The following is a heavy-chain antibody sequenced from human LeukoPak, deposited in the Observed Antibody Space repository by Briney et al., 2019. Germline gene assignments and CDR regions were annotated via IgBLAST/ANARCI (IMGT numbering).Heavy chain of an antibody. J-gene: IGHJ3*02. Sequence: GGSLKLSCAASGFTFSDSAMHWVRQASGKGLEWVGRIRNKAKSYATAYAESVKGRFTISRDDSKNTAYLQMNSLKTEDTAVYYCTHYYDSSGYYGAFDIWGQGTMVTVSS. CDR3: THYYDSSGYYGAFDI. D-gene: IGHD3-22*01. CDR1: GFTFSDSA. CDR2: IRNKAKSYAT. V-gene: IGHV3-73*01.